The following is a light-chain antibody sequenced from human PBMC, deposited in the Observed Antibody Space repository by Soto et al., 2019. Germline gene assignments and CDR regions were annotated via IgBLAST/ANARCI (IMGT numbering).Light chain of an antibody. CDR1: QNVSSD. J-gene: IGKJ1*01. CDR2: GAS. Sequence: EIVLTQSPGTLPLSPGERGTLSCRASQNVSSDLAWYQQKPGQGPRLLIYGASTRATGIPARFSGSGSGTEFSLTISSLQSEDFAVYYCQQYNDSPTFGHGTKVDIK. CDR3: QQYNDSPT. V-gene: IGKV3D-15*01.